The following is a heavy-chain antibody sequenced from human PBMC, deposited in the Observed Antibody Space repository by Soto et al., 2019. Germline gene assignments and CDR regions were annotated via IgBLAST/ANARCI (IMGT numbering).Heavy chain of an antibody. CDR1: GGSISSSSYY. CDR3: ARLRLGELSLYPYYYYGMDV. V-gene: IGHV4-39*01. J-gene: IGHJ6*02. CDR2: IYYSGST. D-gene: IGHD3-16*02. Sequence: SETLSLTCIVSGGSISSSSYYWGWIRQPPGKGLEWIGSIYYSGSTYYNPSLKSRVTISVDTSKNQFSLKLSSVTAADTAVYYCARLRLGELSLYPYYYYGMDVWGQGTTVTVSS.